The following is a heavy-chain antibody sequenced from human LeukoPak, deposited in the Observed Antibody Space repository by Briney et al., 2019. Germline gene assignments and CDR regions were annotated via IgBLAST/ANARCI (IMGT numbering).Heavy chain of an antibody. Sequence: SLTCTVSGGSISSGDYYWSWIRQPPGKGLEWIGYIYYSGSTNYNPSLKSRVTISVDTSKNQFSLKLSSVTAADTAVYYCARQGCTGGSCWYFDYWGQGTLVTVSS. CDR1: GGSISSGDYY. J-gene: IGHJ4*02. V-gene: IGHV4-30-4*08. CDR2: IYYSGST. D-gene: IGHD2-15*01. CDR3: ARQGCTGGSCWYFDY.